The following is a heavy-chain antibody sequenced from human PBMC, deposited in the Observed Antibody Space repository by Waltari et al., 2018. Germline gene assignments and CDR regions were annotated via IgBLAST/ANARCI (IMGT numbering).Heavy chain of an antibody. CDR2: IYTGGST. CDR1: GDSTIKFY. V-gene: IGHV4-4*07. J-gene: IGHJ6*03. D-gene: IGHD5-18*01. Sequence: QVQLQESGPGLVNPSETLSLTCNVSGDSTIKFYRSWIRQPAGKGLEWFGHIYTGGSTNYNPSLKSRVTMSVDTSKNQFSLKLSSVTTADTAVYYCARVLGGHTYGYYYYYMDVWGKGTTVTISS. CDR3: ARVLGGHTYGYYYYYMDV.